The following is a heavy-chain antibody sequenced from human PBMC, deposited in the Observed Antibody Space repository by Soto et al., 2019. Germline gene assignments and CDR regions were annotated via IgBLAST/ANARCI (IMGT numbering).Heavy chain of an antibody. D-gene: IGHD1-7*01. J-gene: IGHJ4*02. CDR3: ARGNWKYGYFDY. CDR2: LWYDGSKK. V-gene: IGHV3-33*01. Sequence: QVQLVESGGGVVQPGRSLRLSCSASGFTFSSSGMYWVRQAPGKGLEWVAVLWYDGSKKYSADSVKDRFTISRHNSKNILYLQMNSLRADDTAVYYCARGNWKYGYFDYWGLGTLVTVSS. CDR1: GFTFSSSG.